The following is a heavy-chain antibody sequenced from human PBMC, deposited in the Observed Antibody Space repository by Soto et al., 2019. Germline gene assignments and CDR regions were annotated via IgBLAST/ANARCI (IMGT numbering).Heavy chain of an antibody. CDR2: TNHSGST. Sequence: QVQLQQWGAGLLKPSETLSLTCAVYGGSFSGYYWSWIRQPPGKGLEWIGETNHSGSTNYNPSLKSPGTISVDTSKNQFSLKLSSVTAADTAVYYCARYLSSSSSYYFYGMDVWGQGTTVTVSS. D-gene: IGHD6-6*01. J-gene: IGHJ6*02. CDR1: GGSFSGYY. CDR3: ARYLSSSSSYYFYGMDV. V-gene: IGHV4-34*01.